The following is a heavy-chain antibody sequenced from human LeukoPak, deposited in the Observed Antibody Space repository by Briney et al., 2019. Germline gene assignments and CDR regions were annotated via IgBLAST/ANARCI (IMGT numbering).Heavy chain of an antibody. Sequence: GGSLRLSCAASGFTFSSYAMSWVRQAPGKGLEWVSVISISGGSTYNADSVKGRFTISRDNSKNTLYLQMNSLSADDTAVYSCAKEMMGLNTPFDLWGQGTLVTVSS. J-gene: IGHJ5*02. V-gene: IGHV3-23*01. CDR3: AKEMMGLNTPFDL. CDR1: GFTFSSYA. CDR2: ISISGGST. D-gene: IGHD2-2*02.